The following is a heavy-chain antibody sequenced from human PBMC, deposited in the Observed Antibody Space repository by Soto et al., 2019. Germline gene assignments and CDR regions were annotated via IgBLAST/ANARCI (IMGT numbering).Heavy chain of an antibody. CDR1: GCTFTSYG. D-gene: IGHD2-21*02. CDR2: ISAYNGNT. J-gene: IGHJ4*02. V-gene: IGHV1-18*01. CDR3: ARDNVAYCGGDCYSGDY. Sequence: ASVMGSCTSSGCTFTSYGISCVRHAPGQGLEWMGWISAYNGNTNYAQKLQGRVTMTTDTSTSTAYMELRSLRSDDTAVYYCARDNVAYCGGDCYSGDYWGQGTLVTVS.